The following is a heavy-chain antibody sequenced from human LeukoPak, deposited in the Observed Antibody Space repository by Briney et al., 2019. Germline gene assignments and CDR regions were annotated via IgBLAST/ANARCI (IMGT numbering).Heavy chain of an antibody. CDR2: IIPILGIA. CDR3: ARDEWELLHAFDI. J-gene: IGHJ3*02. V-gene: IGHV1-69*04. CDR1: GGTSSSYA. Sequence: ASVKVSCKASGGTSSSYAISWVRQAPGQGLEWMGRIIPILGIANYAQKFQGRVTITADKSTSTAYMELSSLSSEDTAVYYCARDEWELLHAFDIWGQGTMVTVSS. D-gene: IGHD1-26*01.